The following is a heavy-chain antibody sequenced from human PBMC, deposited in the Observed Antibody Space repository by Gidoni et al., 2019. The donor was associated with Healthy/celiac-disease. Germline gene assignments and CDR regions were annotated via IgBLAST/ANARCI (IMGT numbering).Heavy chain of an antibody. D-gene: IGHD2-2*01. Sequence: EVQLLESGGGLVQPGGSLRLSCAASGSTFSSYAVGWVRQAPGKGLGGVSVISGRGGSKYYADSVKGRFTISRDNSKNPLYLQMNSLRAEDTAVYYCAKVFPAASTSPPYFDYWGQGTLVTVSS. CDR2: ISGRGGSK. CDR3: AKVFPAASTSPPYFDY. J-gene: IGHJ4*02. CDR1: GSTFSSYA. V-gene: IGHV3-23*01.